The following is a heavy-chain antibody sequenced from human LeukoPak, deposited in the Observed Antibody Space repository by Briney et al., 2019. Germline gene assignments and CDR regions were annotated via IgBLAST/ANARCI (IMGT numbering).Heavy chain of an antibody. V-gene: IGHV3-13*01. CDR2: IGTAGDT. CDR3: ARESRSMVRGPRSDAFDI. Sequence: GGSLRLSCAASGFTFSSYDMHWVRQATGKGLEWVSAIGTAGDTYYPGSVKGRFTISRENAKNSLYLQMNSLRAGDTAVYYCARESRSMVRGPRSDAFDIWGQGTMVTVSS. CDR1: GFTFSSYD. J-gene: IGHJ3*02. D-gene: IGHD3-10*01.